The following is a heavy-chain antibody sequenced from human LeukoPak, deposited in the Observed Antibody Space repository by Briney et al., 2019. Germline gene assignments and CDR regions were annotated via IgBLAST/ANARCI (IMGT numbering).Heavy chain of an antibody. J-gene: IGHJ3*01. Sequence: QPGRSLRLSCAASGFTFSDYAMHWVRQAPGKGLEWVAVLSYGGTNKYYADSVKGRFTISRDNSKNTKFLQMNSLRAEDTAVYHCARDRSGYANDAFDFWGQGTMVTVSS. D-gene: IGHD3-3*01. CDR2: LSYGGTNK. CDR3: ARDRSGYANDAFDF. CDR1: GFTFSDYA. V-gene: IGHV3-30-3*01.